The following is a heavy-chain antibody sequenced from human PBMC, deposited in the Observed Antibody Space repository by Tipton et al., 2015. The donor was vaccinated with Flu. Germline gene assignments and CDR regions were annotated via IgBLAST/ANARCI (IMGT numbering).Heavy chain of an antibody. V-gene: IGHV4-61*08. CDR2: MSYSGST. CDR3: AREGEVYYGSGNYYVSLFDY. CDR1: GGSVSSDGYC. D-gene: IGHD3-10*01. Sequence: TLSLTCTVSGGSVSSDGYCWSWIRQTPGKGLEWIGYMSYSGSTNYNPSLKSRVTISVDTYENQFSLRLSSVTAADTAVYYCAREGEVYYGSGNYYVSLFDYWGQGTLVTVSS. J-gene: IGHJ4*02.